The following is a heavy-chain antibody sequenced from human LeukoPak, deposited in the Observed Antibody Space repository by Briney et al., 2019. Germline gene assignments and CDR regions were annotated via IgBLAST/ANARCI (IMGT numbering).Heavy chain of an antibody. CDR2: IASSGAYT. J-gene: IGHJ4*02. V-gene: IGHV3-23*01. CDR3: ASMFSSMGYNDASHVTYFDS. D-gene: IGHD1-14*01. Sequence: GGSLRLSCATSGFTFGSYAMTWVRQAPGKGLEWVSSIASSGAYTYYADSVKGRFTIARDNSKNTLFLQINSLRVDDSAMYSCASMFSSMGYNDASHVTYFDSWGQGALVTVSS. CDR1: GFTFGSYA.